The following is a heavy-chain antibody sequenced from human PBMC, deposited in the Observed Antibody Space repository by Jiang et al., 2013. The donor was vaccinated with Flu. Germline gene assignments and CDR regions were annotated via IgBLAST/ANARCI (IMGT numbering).Heavy chain of an antibody. J-gene: IGHJ1*01. V-gene: IGHV5-51*01. CDR2: IYPSDPGDSDI. D-gene: IGHD2-15*01. CDR3: ARRASGGPYGD. Sequence: QLVESGAEVKKPGESLKISCKTSGLNFTSHWIGWVRRCRKGLEWMGIIYPSDPGDSDIRYSPSFKGQVTISADKSIGTAYLQWTSLKASDTAVYYCARRASGGPYGDWGQGTPVTVSS. CDR1: GLNFTSHW.